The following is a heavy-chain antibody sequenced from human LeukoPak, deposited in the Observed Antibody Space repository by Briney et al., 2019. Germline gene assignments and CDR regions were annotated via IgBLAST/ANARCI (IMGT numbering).Heavy chain of an antibody. CDR1: GGSISSSRYY. V-gene: IGHV4-39*07. CDR2: IYKSGST. D-gene: IGHD6-13*01. CDR3: ARGIGSSSWYGGYFQY. J-gene: IGHJ1*01. Sequence: SETLSLTCTVSGGSISSSRYYWGWIRQPPGKGLEWIGSIYKSGSTDYNPSLRSRVTISVDTSKNQVSLKMSAVTAADTAVYYCARGIGSSSWYGGYFQYWGQGTLVTVSS.